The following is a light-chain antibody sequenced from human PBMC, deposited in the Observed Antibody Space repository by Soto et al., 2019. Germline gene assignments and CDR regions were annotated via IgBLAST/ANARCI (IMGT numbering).Light chain of an antibody. CDR1: QSVSSSY. Sequence: EIVLTQSPGTLSLSPGERATLSCRASQSVSSSYLAWYQQKPGQAPRLLIYGASSRATGIPDRFSGSGSGTDFTLTISRLEPEDFAVYYCQPYGDTFGQGTKLEIK. V-gene: IGKV3-20*01. CDR2: GAS. CDR3: QPYGDT. J-gene: IGKJ2*01.